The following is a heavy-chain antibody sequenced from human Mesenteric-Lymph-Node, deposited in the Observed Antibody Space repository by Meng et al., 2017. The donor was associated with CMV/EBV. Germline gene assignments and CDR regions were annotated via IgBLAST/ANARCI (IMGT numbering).Heavy chain of an antibody. CDR2: ISGSGGST. J-gene: IGHJ6*02. CDR3: AKVIPDYYDSSGYIWYGMDV. D-gene: IGHD3-22*01. V-gene: IGHV3-23*01. CDR1: GFTFSSYA. Sequence: PGGSLRLSCAASGFTFSSYAMSWVRQAPGKGLEWVSAISGSGGSTYYADSVKGRFTISRDNSKNTLYLQMNSLRAEDTAVYYCAKVIPDYYDSSGYIWYGMDVWGQGTTVTVSS.